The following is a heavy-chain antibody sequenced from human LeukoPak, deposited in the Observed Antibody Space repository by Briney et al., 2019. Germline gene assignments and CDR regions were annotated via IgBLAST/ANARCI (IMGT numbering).Heavy chain of an antibody. CDR3: ARESHGTGDQ. J-gene: IGHJ4*02. V-gene: IGHV3-11*05. CDR2: ISTDSVCT. D-gene: IGHD3-10*01. Sequence: GGSLRLSCAASGFTVSSNYMTWVRQAPGKGLEWVSYISTDSVCTNYADPVKGRFTISRDNAKNSLYLQLNSLRAEDTAVYYCARESHGTGDQWGQGTLVTVSS. CDR1: GFTVSSNY.